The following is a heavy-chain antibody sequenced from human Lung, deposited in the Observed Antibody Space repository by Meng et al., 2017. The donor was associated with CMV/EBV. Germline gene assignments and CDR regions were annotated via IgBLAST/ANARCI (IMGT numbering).Heavy chain of an antibody. J-gene: IGHJ6*02. V-gene: IGHV3-21*01. D-gene: IGHD2-21*01. CDR3: ARDFSPRSSAYFAIYYFYALDV. CDR2: ISNSGAYI. Sequence: GGSXRLXXAASGFPFSSYSMNWVRQAPGKGLEWVSSISNSGAYIYYADSVKGRFTISRDNAQNSLFLHMNSLRAEDSAVYYCARDFSPRSSAYFAIYYFYALDVWGQGTXVTVSS. CDR1: GFPFSSYS.